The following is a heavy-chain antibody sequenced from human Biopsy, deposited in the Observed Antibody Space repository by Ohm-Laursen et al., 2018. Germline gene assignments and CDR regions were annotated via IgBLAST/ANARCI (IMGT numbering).Heavy chain of an antibody. CDR3: VREPKTGTAEAWYFDL. CDR1: GASVKTSGYF. CDR2: ISYNERT. V-gene: IGHV4-31*03. D-gene: IGHD3-9*01. Sequence: TLSLTCRVSGASVKTSGYFWAWIRQRPGKGLEWIGYISYNERTHYNPSPTSRLAISFDTSNNRISLQLRSVSVADTAVYYCVREPKTGTAEAWYFDLWGRGSPVTVPS. J-gene: IGHJ2*01.